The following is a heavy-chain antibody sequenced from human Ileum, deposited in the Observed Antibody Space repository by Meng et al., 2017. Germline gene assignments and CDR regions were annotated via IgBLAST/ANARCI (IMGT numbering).Heavy chain of an antibody. J-gene: IGHJ4*02. CDR3: AKDSSLWFGILVNYFDY. D-gene: IGHD3-10*01. V-gene: IGHV3-23*01. CDR2: ISGSGDST. Sequence: GGSLRLSCAASGFTFSSHAVSWVRQAPGKGLEWVSAISGSGDSTYYADSVRGRFTISRDNSKNTLFLQMNSLRAEDTAVYYCAKDSSLWFGILVNYFDYWGQGTLVTVSS. CDR1: GFTFSSHA.